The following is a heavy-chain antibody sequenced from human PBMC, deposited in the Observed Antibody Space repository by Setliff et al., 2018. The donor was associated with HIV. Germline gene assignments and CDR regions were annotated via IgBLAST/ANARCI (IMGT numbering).Heavy chain of an antibody. CDR1: GGSISSYY. CDR2: IYYSGST. CDR3: ARMYSGYDWSPAGARTRYFDY. Sequence: SETLSLTCTVSGGSISSYYWSWIRQPPGKGLEWIGYIYYSGSTYYTPSLKSRVTISVDTSQNQFSLKLNSVTAADTAVYYCARMYSGYDWSPAGARTRYFDYWGQGTLVTVSS. V-gene: IGHV4-59*04. J-gene: IGHJ4*02. D-gene: IGHD5-12*01.